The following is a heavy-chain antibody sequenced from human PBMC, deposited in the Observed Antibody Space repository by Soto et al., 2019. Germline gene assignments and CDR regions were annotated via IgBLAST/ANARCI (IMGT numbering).Heavy chain of an antibody. Sequence: EVQLVESGGGLVQPGGSLRLSCAASGFTFSSYWMSWVRQAPGMGLEWLAIIKKDGSETHYVDAVKGRFTISRDNAKNSLFLQMNSLRTDDTAVYCCARGAGWESDYWGQGTLVTVSS. D-gene: IGHD1-26*01. J-gene: IGHJ4*02. V-gene: IGHV3-7*03. CDR1: GFTFSSYW. CDR2: IKKDGSET. CDR3: ARGAGWESDY.